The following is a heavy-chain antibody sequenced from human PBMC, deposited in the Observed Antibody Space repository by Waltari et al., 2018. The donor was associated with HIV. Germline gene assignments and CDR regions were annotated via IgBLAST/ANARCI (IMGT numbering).Heavy chain of an antibody. CDR2: IYYSGIT. CDR3: ARDPQSGLAY. Sequence: QVPLQESGPGLVKPSETLSFTCTVPGGSISSYYWSWNRQSPGKGLEWIGYIYYSGITNYNPSLKSRVTISVDTSKNQFSLKLSSLTAADTAVYYCARDPQSGLAYWGQGTLVTVSS. V-gene: IGHV4-59*01. CDR1: GGSISSYY. D-gene: IGHD5-12*01. J-gene: IGHJ4*02.